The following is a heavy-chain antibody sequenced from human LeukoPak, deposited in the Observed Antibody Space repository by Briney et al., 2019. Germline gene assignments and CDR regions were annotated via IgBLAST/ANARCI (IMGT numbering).Heavy chain of an antibody. CDR2: INPNSGGT. Sequence: ASVKVSCKASGYTFTGYYMHWVRQAPGQGLEWMGWINPNSGGTNYAQKFQGRVTMTRDTSISTAYMELSRLRSDDTAVYYCARGLLEQQLVVPFDYWGQGTLVTVSS. CDR1: GYTFTGYY. J-gene: IGHJ4*02. V-gene: IGHV1-2*02. D-gene: IGHD6-13*01. CDR3: ARGLLEQQLVVPFDY.